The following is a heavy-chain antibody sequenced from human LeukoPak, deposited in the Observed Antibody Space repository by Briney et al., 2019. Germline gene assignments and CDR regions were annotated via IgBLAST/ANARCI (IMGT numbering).Heavy chain of an antibody. CDR2: INWNGGCT. CDR1: GFTFDDYG. V-gene: IGHV3-20*04. J-gene: IGHJ5*02. D-gene: IGHD5-24*01. Sequence: PGGSLRLSCAASGFTFDDYGMSWVRQAPGKGLEWVSGINWNGGCTGYADSVKGRFTISRDNAKNSLYLQMNSLRAEDTALYYCARDLYNYDPNNWFDPWGQGTLVTVSS. CDR3: ARDLYNYDPNNWFDP.